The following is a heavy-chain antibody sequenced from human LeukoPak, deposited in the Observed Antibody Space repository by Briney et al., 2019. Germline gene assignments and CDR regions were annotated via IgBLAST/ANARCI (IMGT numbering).Heavy chain of an antibody. Sequence: SETLSLTCTVSGASIRSHYWSWIRQPPGKGLEWIGYMYYSGNSNYNPALKSRVTISVDTSKNQFTLKLSSVTAADTAVYYCARGRYGWLPFDYWGQGTLVTVSS. CDR1: GASIRSHY. CDR2: MYYSGNS. V-gene: IGHV4-59*11. CDR3: ARGRYGWLPFDY. D-gene: IGHD3-16*01. J-gene: IGHJ4*02.